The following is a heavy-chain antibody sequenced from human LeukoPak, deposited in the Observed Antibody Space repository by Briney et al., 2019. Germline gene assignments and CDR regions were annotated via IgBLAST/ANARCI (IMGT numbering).Heavy chain of an antibody. D-gene: IGHD2-21*02. CDR1: GASISTDYSH. CDR3: ERCLAGSGGDGD. Sequence: SETLSLTCTVSGASISTDYSHWSWVRQPAGNGLEYIAFMQTSGNTGYNPSLSSRVTMSVDTSKNQSSLNLRSVTAADTAMYYCERCLAGSGGDGDWGQGTLVTVSS. V-gene: IGHV4-61*02. J-gene: IGHJ4*02. CDR2: MQTSGNT.